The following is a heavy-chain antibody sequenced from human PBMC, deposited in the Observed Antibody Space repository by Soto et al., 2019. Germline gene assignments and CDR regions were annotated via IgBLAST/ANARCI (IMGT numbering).Heavy chain of an antibody. CDR2: IYYSGST. V-gene: IGHV4-31*03. J-gene: IGHJ6*02. D-gene: IGHD3-10*01. CDR1: GGSISSGGYY. CDR3: ASYTSGRSGPALDV. Sequence: SETLSLTCTVSGGSISSGGYYWSWLRQHPGKGLEWIGYIYYSGSTYYNPSLKSRVTISVDTSKNQISLKLSSVTAADTAVYYCASYTSGRSGPALDVWGQGTTVTVSS.